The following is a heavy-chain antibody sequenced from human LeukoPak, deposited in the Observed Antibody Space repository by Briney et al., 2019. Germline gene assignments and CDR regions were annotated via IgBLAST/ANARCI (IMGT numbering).Heavy chain of an antibody. CDR1: GFXVSSNY. CDR2: IYSGGST. J-gene: IGHJ4*02. CDR3: ARESSGILTGYYIDY. Sequence: GGSLRLSCAASGFXVSSNYMSWVRQAPGKGLEWVSGIYSGGSTYYADSVTGRFTISRDNSKNTLYLQMNSLRAEDTAVYYFARESSGILTGYYIDYWGQGTLVTVSS. V-gene: IGHV3-53*01. D-gene: IGHD3-9*01.